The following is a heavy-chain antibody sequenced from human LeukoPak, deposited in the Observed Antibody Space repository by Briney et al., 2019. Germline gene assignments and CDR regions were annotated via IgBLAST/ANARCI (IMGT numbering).Heavy chain of an antibody. D-gene: IGHD2-2*01. CDR1: GYTFTSYY. V-gene: IGHV7-4-1*02. CDR2: INTNTGNP. CDR3: AMVYCSSTSCNYSYGIDV. Sequence: GASVKVSCKASGYTFTSYYMHWVRQAPGQGLEWMGWINTNTGNPTYAQGFPGRFSFSVDTSASTAYLQISSLKSEDTALYYCAMVYCSSTSCNYSYGIDVWGQGTTVTVSS. J-gene: IGHJ6*02.